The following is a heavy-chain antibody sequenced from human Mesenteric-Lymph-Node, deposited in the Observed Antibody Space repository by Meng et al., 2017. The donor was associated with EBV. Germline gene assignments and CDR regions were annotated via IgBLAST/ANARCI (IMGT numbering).Heavy chain of an antibody. CDR1: GFTFSNNW. D-gene: IGHD5-12*01. V-gene: IGHV3-74*01. CDR3: ARAEFSGPSLVY. Sequence: VQPGVSVGGLVQPGGSWRLPGTGSGFTFSNNWMHWVRQAPGKGLVWVSRIDGGGSSTSYADSVKGRFTISRDNAKNTLYLQMNSLRAEDTAVYYCARAEFSGPSLVYWGQGTLVTVSS. CDR2: IDGGGSST. J-gene: IGHJ4*02.